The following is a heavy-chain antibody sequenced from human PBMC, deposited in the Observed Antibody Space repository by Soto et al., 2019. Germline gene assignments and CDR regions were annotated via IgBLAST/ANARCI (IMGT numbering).Heavy chain of an antibody. D-gene: IGHD6-13*01. CDR3: AKNGGGRQQLRLYYYGMDV. CDR1: GFTFSSYA. J-gene: IGHJ6*02. Sequence: PGGSLRLSCAASGFTFSSYAISWVRQAPGKGLEWVSAISGRGGSTYYADSVKGRFTISRDNSKNTLYLQMNSLRAEDTAVYYCAKNGGGRQQLRLYYYGMDVWGQGTTVTVSS. V-gene: IGHV3-23*01. CDR2: ISGRGGST.